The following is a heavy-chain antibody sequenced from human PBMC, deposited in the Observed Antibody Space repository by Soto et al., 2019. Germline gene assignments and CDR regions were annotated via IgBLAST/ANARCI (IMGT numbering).Heavy chain of an antibody. D-gene: IGHD3-3*01. J-gene: IGHJ6*02. CDR2: ISGSGGST. Sequence: PGGSLRLSCAASGFNFSSYAMSWVRQAPGKGLEWVSAISGSGGSTYYADSVKGRFTISRDNSKNTLYLQMNSLRAEDTGVYYCAPIFGVLHRTQSRPNEVKMDVWG. CDR3: APIFGVLHRTQSRPNEVKMDV. V-gene: IGHV3-23*01. CDR1: GFNFSSYA.